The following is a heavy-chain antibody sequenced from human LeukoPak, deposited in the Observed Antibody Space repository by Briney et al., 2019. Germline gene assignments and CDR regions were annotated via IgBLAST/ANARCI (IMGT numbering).Heavy chain of an antibody. Sequence: GGSLRLSCAASGFTFSTYAMSWVRQAPGKGLEWVSAISGSGGSTNYADSVKGRVTVSRDNSKSTLYLQMNSLRAEDTAVYYCAKVRTYFYHGLDVWGQGTTVTVSS. CDR3: AKVRTYFYHGLDV. D-gene: IGHD1-14*01. J-gene: IGHJ6*02. V-gene: IGHV3-23*01. CDR2: ISGSGGST. CDR1: GFTFSTYA.